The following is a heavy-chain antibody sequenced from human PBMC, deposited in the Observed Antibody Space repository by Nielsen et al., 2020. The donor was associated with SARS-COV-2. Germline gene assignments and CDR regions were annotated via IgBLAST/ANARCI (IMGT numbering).Heavy chain of an antibody. CDR2: IKQDGSEK. J-gene: IGHJ4*02. CDR1: GFTFSSHW. V-gene: IGHV3-7*03. Sequence: GESLKISCAASGFTFSSHWMSWVRQTPGKGLEWVANIKQDGSEKYYVDSVKGRFTISRDNAKNSLYLQMNSLRAEDTAVYYCARDFPDAYYFDYWGQGTLVTVSS. CDR3: ARDFPDAYYFDY.